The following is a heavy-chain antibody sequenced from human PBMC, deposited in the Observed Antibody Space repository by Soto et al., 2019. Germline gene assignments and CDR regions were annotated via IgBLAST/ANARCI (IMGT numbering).Heavy chain of an antibody. D-gene: IGHD2-15*01. CDR2: IYYSGST. CDR3: VIHDGLYCSGGSGYSGFDY. V-gene: IGHV4-39*01. Sequence: QLQLQESGPGLVKPSETVSFTCTVSGGSISSSRDYCGWIRQPPGKGQEWIGSIYYSGSTYYNPSLKSRVTISVDTSNNQFSLKLSSVTAADMAVYYCVIHDGLYCSGGSGYSGFDYWGQGTLVTVSS. J-gene: IGHJ4*02. CDR1: GGSISSSRDY.